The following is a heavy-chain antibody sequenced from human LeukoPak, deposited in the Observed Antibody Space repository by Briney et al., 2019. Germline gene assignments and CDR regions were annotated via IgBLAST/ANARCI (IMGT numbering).Heavy chain of an antibody. CDR1: GGSFSGYY. J-gene: IGHJ4*02. CDR3: ARGSGKTTVTTEFDY. Sequence: SETLSLTCAVYGGSFSGYYWSWIRQPPGKGLEWIGEINHSGSTNYNPSLKSRVTISVDTSKNQFSLKLSSVTAADTAVYYCARGSGKTTVTTEFDYWGQGTLVTVSS. D-gene: IGHD4-17*01. CDR2: INHSGST. V-gene: IGHV4-34*01.